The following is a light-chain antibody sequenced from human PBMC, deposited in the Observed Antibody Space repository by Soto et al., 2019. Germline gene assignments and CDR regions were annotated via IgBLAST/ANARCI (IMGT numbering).Light chain of an antibody. CDR3: QQYGSSPPYT. Sequence: EIVLTQSPGTLSLSPGERATLSCRASHSVSSSYLAWYQQNPGQAPRLLIYGASSRATGITDRFSGSGSGTDFPLTISRLEPEDFAVYYCQQYGSSPPYTFGQGTKLEIK. V-gene: IGKV3-20*01. J-gene: IGKJ2*01. CDR1: HSVSSSY. CDR2: GAS.